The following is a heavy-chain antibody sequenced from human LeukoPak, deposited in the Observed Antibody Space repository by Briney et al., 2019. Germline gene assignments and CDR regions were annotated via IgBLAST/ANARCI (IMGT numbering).Heavy chain of an antibody. CDR1: GFTLSSYW. CDR2: INIDGSNT. J-gene: IGHJ4*02. V-gene: IGHV3-74*01. Sequence: GGSLRLSCAASGFTLSSYWMHLVRQAPGEGLVWVSHINIDGSNTRYADSVKGRFTISRDNAENTLYLQMNSLRVDDTAVYHCATSRTFDYWGQGTLVTVSS. CDR3: ATSRTFDY.